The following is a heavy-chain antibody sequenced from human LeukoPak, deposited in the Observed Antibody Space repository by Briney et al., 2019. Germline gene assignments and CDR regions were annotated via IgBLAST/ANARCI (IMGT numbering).Heavy chain of an antibody. V-gene: IGHV1-18*04. CDR3: ARLDDFWSGSDY. CDR2: ISAYNGNT. Sequence: ASVKVSCKASGYTFTGYYMHWVRQAPGQGLEWMGWISAYNGNTNYAQKLQGRVTMTTDTSTSAAYMELRSLRSDDTAVYYCARLDDFWSGSDYWGQGTLVTVSS. J-gene: IGHJ4*02. CDR1: GYTFTGYY. D-gene: IGHD3-3*01.